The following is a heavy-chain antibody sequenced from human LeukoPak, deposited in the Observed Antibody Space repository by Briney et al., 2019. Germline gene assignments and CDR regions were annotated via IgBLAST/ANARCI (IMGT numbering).Heavy chain of an antibody. CDR1: GGSIRSNSYY. Sequence: PSETLSLTCTVSGGSIRSNSYYWGWIRQPPGKGPEWIGSLYSSGSTYDNPSLKSRVTMSVDTSKNQFSLKLSSVTAADTAVYYCARPYSVSYYDAFDIWGQGTMVTVSS. V-gene: IGHV4-39*01. CDR2: LYSSGST. CDR3: ARPYSVSYYDAFDI. D-gene: IGHD1-26*01. J-gene: IGHJ3*02.